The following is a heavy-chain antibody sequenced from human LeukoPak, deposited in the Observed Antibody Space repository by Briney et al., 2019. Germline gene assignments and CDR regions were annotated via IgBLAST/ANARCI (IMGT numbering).Heavy chain of an antibody. CDR3: ARDHIRWLGNWFDP. Sequence: ASGKVSCKASGYTFTGYYMHWVRQAPGQGLEWMGWINPNSGGTNYAQKFQGRVTMTRDTSISTAYMELSRLRSDDTAVYYCARDHIRWLGNWFDPWGQGTLVTVSS. CDR1: GYTFTGYY. CDR2: INPNSGGT. D-gene: IGHD4-23*01. J-gene: IGHJ5*02. V-gene: IGHV1-2*02.